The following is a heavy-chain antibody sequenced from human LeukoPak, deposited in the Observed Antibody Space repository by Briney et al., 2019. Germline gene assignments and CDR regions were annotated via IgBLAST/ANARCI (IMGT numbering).Heavy chain of an antibody. D-gene: IGHD2-15*01. V-gene: IGHV4-34*01. CDR2: INHSGST. CDR3: ARAPAGCGGTCPFHD. CDR1: GGPFSGFF. J-gene: IGHJ4*02. Sequence: PSETLSLTCADYGGPFSGFFWSWIRQPPGKGLEWIGEINHSGSTYYNPSLKSRVTISIDTSKKQFSLKLTSVTAADTAVYFCARAPAGCGGTCPFHDWGQGTLVTVSS.